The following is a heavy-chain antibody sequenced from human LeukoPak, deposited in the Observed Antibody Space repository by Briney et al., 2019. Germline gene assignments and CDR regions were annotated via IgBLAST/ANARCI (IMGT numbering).Heavy chain of an antibody. D-gene: IGHD3-22*01. V-gene: IGHV3-23*01. Sequence: PGGSLRLSCAASGFTFSSYAMSWVRQAPGEGLEWVSAISGSGGSTYHADSVKGRFTISRDNSKNTLYLQIDSLRAEDTAVYYCARDGSAGSGYFDYWGQGTLVTVSS. CDR3: ARDGSAGSGYFDY. CDR1: GFTFSSYA. J-gene: IGHJ4*02. CDR2: ISGSGGST.